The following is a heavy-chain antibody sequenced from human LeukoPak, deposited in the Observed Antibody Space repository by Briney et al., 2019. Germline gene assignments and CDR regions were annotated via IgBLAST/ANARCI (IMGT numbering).Heavy chain of an antibody. V-gene: IGHV3-30*18. CDR2: ISYDGNNK. CDR1: GFTFSSYG. J-gene: IGHJ6*02. Sequence: GRSLRPSCAASGFTFSSYGIHWVRQAPGRGLAWVAHISYDGNNKYYADSVKGRFSISRDNSKNTLYLQMNSVRAEDTAVYYCAKDRGVTTCYQYGMDARGQGTPVTVS. CDR3: AKDRGVTTCYQYGMDA. D-gene: IGHD4-17*01.